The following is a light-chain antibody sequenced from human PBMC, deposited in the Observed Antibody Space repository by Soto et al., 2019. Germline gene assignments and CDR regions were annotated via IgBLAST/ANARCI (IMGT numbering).Light chain of an antibody. V-gene: IGKV1-27*01. Sequence: DIQMTQSPSSLSASVGDRVTITSRASQGISNYLAWYQQKPGKVPKLLIYAASTLQSGVPSRFSGSGSGTDFTPTISSLQPEDVATYSCQKYNSAPLTFGGGTKVDI. J-gene: IGKJ4*01. CDR1: QGISNY. CDR3: QKYNSAPLT. CDR2: AAS.